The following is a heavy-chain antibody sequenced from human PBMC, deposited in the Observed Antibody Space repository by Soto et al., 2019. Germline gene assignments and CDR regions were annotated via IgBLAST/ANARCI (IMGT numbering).Heavy chain of an antibody. CDR2: IYYSGST. Sequence: SETLSLTCTVSGGSISSGGYYWSWIRQHPGKGLEWIGYIYYSGSTYYNPSLKGRVTISVDTSKNQFSLKLSSVTAADTAVYYCARVPLGRYSSSSRVRYYYYGMDVWGQGTTVTVSS. J-gene: IGHJ6*02. V-gene: IGHV4-31*03. D-gene: IGHD6-6*01. CDR3: ARVPLGRYSSSSRVRYYYYGMDV. CDR1: GGSISSGGYY.